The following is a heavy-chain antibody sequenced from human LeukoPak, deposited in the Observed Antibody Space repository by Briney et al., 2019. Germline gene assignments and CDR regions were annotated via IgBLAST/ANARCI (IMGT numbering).Heavy chain of an antibody. CDR1: GGSFSGYY. V-gene: IGHV4-34*01. Sequence: SETLSLTCAVYGGSFSGYYWSGIRQPPGKGLEWIGEINHSGRTNYNPSLKRRVTISVDTSKNQFSLKLSSVTAADTAVYYCARALSSHTMGRYYDSSGYYFRWFDPWGQGTLVTVSS. D-gene: IGHD3-22*01. J-gene: IGHJ5*02. CDR2: INHSGRT. CDR3: ARALSSHTMGRYYDSSGYYFRWFDP.